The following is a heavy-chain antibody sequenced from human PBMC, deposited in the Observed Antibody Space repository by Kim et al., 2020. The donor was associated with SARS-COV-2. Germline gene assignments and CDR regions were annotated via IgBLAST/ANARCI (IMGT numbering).Heavy chain of an antibody. Sequence: NPSLKSRVTISVDTSKNQFSLKLSSVTAADTAVYYCARDVAQSSWYYFDYWGQGTLVTVSS. CDR3: ARDVAQSSWYYFDY. D-gene: IGHD6-13*01. V-gene: IGHV4-30-2*04. J-gene: IGHJ4*02.